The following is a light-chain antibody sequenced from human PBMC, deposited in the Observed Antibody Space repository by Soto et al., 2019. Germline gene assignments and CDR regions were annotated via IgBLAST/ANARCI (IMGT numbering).Light chain of an antibody. V-gene: IGLV2-14*01. Sequence: QSVLTQPASVSGSPGQSITVSCTGTNTDVGGYNYVSWYQHRPGKAPRLMIYEVRNRLSGVSNRFSGSKSGNTASLTISGLQAEDEADYYCSSYTSSSVVFGGGTQLTVL. J-gene: IGLJ2*01. CDR2: EVR. CDR1: NTDVGGYNY. CDR3: SSYTSSSVV.